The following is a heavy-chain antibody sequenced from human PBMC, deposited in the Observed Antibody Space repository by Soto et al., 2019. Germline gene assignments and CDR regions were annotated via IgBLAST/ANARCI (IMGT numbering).Heavy chain of an antibody. CDR3: AKNIAAAGSDY. CDR1: GFTFSSYA. D-gene: IGHD6-13*01. V-gene: IGHV3-23*01. J-gene: IGHJ4*02. Sequence: EVQLLESGGGLVQPGGSLRLSCAASGFTFSSYAMTWVRQAPGKGLEWVSSISGSGGSTYYADSVKGRFTISRDNSRNTLYLQMNSLRAEDSAIYYCAKNIAAAGSDYWGQGTLVAVSS. CDR2: ISGSGGST.